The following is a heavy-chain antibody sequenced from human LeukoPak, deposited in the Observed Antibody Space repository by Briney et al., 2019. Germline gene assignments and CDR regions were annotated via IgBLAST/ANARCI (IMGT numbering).Heavy chain of an antibody. Sequence: PGGSLRLSCAASGFTFSSYGMHWVRQAPGKGLEWVAVISYDGSNKYYADSVKGRFTISRDNSKNTLYLQMNSVRAEDTAVYYCAKATATYFDYWGQGTLVTVSS. CDR3: AKATATYFDY. D-gene: IGHD1-14*01. V-gene: IGHV3-30*18. CDR1: GFTFSSYG. CDR2: ISYDGSNK. J-gene: IGHJ4*02.